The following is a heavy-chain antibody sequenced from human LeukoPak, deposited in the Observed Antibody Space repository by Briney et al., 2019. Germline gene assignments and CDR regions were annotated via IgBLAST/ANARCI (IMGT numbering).Heavy chain of an antibody. CDR2: IYYSGST. V-gene: IGHV4-61*01. CDR3: AREGGIYNWNYEGAFDI. D-gene: IGHD1-7*01. CDR1: GGSISSGSYY. J-gene: IGHJ3*02. Sequence: SQTLSLTCTVSGGSISSGSYYWSWIRQPPGKGLEWIGYIYYSGSTNYNPSLKSRVTISVDTSKNQFSLKLSSVTAADTAVYYCAREGGIYNWNYEGAFDIWGQGTMVTVSS.